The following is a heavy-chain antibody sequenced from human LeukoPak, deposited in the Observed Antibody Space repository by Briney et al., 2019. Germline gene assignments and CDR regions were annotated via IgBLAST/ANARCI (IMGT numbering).Heavy chain of an antibody. V-gene: IGHV4-59*01. Sequence: SETLSLTWTVSGGSISSYYWSWIRQPQGKGLEWIGYIYYSGSTNYNPSLKSRVTISVDTSKNQFSLKLSSVTAADTAVYYCARLSSMTFYYWGQGTLLTVSS. J-gene: IGHJ4*02. D-gene: IGHD2/OR15-2a*01. CDR2: IYYSGST. CDR3: ARLSSMTFYY. CDR1: GGSISSYY.